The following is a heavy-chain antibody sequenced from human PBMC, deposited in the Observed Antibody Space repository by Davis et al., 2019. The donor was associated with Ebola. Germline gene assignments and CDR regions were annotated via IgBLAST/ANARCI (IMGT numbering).Heavy chain of an antibody. D-gene: IGHD6-13*01. CDR1: GFSFSSYA. CDR2: ISGAADST. Sequence: GGSLRLSCAASGFSFSSYAMSWVRQAPGKGLEWVSAISGAADSTHYAASVKGRFTISRDNSKNTLYLQMNSLRAEDTAVYYCAKDQEVLPVLYIAAAFAVDYWGQGTLVTVSS. J-gene: IGHJ4*02. V-gene: IGHV3-23*01. CDR3: AKDQEVLPVLYIAAAFAVDY.